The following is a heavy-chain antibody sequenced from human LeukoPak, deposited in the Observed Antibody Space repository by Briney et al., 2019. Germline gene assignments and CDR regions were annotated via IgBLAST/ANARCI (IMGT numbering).Heavy chain of an antibody. V-gene: IGHV4-59*08. CDR3: AGYATTVTTNGD. D-gene: IGHD4-17*01. CDR1: GGSISGYY. J-gene: IGHJ4*02. CDR2: IYHSGST. Sequence: SETLSLTCTVSGGSISGYYWSWIRQPPGKGLEWIGFIYHSGSTNYNPSLKSRVTISVDTSKNQFSLKLSSVSAADTAVYYWAGYATTVTTNGDWGQGTLVTVAS.